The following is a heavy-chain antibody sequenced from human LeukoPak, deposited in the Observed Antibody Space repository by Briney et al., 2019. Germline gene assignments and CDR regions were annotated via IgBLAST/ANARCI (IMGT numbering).Heavy chain of an antibody. Sequence: ASVKVSCKASGGTFSSYAISWVRQAPGQGLEWMGGIIPIFGTAKYAQKFQGRATITADESTSTAYMELSSLRSEDTAVYYCATTYYYDRWGRAFDIWGQGTMVTVSS. CDR1: GGTFSSYA. D-gene: IGHD3-22*01. CDR3: ATTYYYDRWGRAFDI. J-gene: IGHJ3*02. CDR2: IIPIFGTA. V-gene: IGHV1-69*13.